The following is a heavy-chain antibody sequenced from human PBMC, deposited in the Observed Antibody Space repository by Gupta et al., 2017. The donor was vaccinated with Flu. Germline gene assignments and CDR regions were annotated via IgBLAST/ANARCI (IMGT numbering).Heavy chain of an antibody. Sequence: EVQLVESGGGLVKPGGSLRLSCAASGFTFTDAWMNWVRQAPGKGLEWVGRLKSKTDGGTTDYAEPGKGRFIISRDDSKDTLYLQMNSLKSEDTAVYYCTTDSSGGITFDIWGQGTMVTVSS. CDR2: LKSKTDGGTT. D-gene: IGHD3-10*01. CDR1: GFTFTDAW. CDR3: TTDSSGGITFDI. V-gene: IGHV3-15*01. J-gene: IGHJ3*02.